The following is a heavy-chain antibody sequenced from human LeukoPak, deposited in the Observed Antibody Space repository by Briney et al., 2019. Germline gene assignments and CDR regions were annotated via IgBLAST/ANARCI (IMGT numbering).Heavy chain of an antibody. Sequence: GGSLRLSCAASGFTVSSDYMSWVRQAPGKGLEWVSVIYSGGSTYYADSVKGRFTISRDNSKNTLYLQMNSLRAEDTAVYYCARGYSSSWYEGYWGQGTLVTVSS. J-gene: IGHJ4*02. CDR3: ARGYSSSWYEGY. V-gene: IGHV3-53*01. CDR1: GFTVSSDY. D-gene: IGHD6-13*01. CDR2: IYSGGST.